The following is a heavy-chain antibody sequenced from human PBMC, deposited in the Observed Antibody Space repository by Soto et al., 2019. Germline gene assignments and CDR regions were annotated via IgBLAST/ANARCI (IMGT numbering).Heavy chain of an antibody. CDR2: INAGNGNT. V-gene: IGHV1-3*01. CDR1: ACTFTSYA. CDR3: ARATGTYCSSTSCYQRIYPSGYWFDP. D-gene: IGHD2-2*01. Sequence: ASVKVSCKASACTFTSYAMHWVRQAPGQRLEWMGWINAGNGNTKYSQKFQGRVTITRDTSASTAYMELSSLRSEDTAVYYCARATGTYCSSTSCYQRIYPSGYWFDPWGQGILVTVSS. J-gene: IGHJ5*02.